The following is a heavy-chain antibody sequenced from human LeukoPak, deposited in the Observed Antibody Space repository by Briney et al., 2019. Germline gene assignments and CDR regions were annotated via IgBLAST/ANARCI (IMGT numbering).Heavy chain of an antibody. CDR1: GYTFTNYA. Sequence: ASVKVSCKASGYTFTNYAMNWVRQAPGQGLEWMGWINTNTGNPTCAQGFTGRFVFSLDTSVSTAYLQISSLKAEDTAVYYCARGEMATIKDYWGQGALVTVSS. CDR2: INTNTGNP. D-gene: IGHD5-24*01. J-gene: IGHJ4*02. V-gene: IGHV7-4-1*02. CDR3: ARGEMATIKDY.